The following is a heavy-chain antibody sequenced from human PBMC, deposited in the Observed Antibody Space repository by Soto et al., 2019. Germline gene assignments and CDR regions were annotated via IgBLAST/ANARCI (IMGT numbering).Heavy chain of an antibody. J-gene: IGHJ6*02. CDR3: AKQQLGRDYYYYGMDV. D-gene: IGHD6-6*01. CDR1: GFTFSSYG. Sequence: GGSLRLSCAASGFTFSSYGMHWVRQAPGKGLEWVAVISYDGSNKYYADSVKGRFTISRDNSKNTLYLQMNSLRAEDTAVYYCAKQQLGRDYYYYGMDVWGQGTTVTVSS. V-gene: IGHV3-30*18. CDR2: ISYDGSNK.